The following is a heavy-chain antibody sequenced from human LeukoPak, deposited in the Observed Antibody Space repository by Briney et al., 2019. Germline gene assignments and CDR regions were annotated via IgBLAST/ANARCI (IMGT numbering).Heavy chain of an antibody. V-gene: IGHV3-64*01. CDR3: ARESLVSGYTSSWYVFDY. Sequence: GGSLRLSCAASGFTFTTYAMHWVRQAPGRGLDYVSAISANGFSTDYANSVKGRFTISRDNSKNMLYLQMGSLRTEDMAVYYCARESLVSGYTSSWYVFDYWGQGTLVTVSS. CDR2: ISANGFST. J-gene: IGHJ4*02. CDR1: GFTFTTYA. D-gene: IGHD6-13*01.